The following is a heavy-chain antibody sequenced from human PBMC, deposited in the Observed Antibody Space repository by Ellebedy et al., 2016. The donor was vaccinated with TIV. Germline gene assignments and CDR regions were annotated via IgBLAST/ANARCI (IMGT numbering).Heavy chain of an antibody. CDR2: IYSGGST. J-gene: IGHJ4*02. CDR3: ARDSSGWYYFDY. CDR1: GFTVSSNY. Sequence: PGGSLRLSCAASGFTVSSNYMSRVRQAPGKGLEWVSVIYSGGSTYYADSVKGRFTISRDNSKNTLYLQMNSLRAEDTAVYYCARDSSGWYYFDYWGQGTLVTVSS. V-gene: IGHV3-53*01. D-gene: IGHD6-19*01.